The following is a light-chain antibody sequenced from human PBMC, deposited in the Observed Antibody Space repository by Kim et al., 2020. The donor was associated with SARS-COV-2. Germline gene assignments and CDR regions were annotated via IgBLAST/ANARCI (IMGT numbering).Light chain of an antibody. J-gene: IGKJ2*01. CDR1: QSVRSN. CDR3: QQYNNWPYT. CDR2: SAS. Sequence: SASPGERATRSCRASQSVRSNLAWYQQKPGQAPRLIIYSASTRATGVPATFTGSGSETEFTLTISSLQSEDSAVYYCQQYNNWPYTFGQGTKLEI. V-gene: IGKV3-15*01.